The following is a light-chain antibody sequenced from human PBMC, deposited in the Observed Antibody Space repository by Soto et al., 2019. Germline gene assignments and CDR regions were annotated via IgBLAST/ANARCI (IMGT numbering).Light chain of an antibody. V-gene: IGLV2-14*01. Sequence: QSVVAQPSSVSGSTGQSITISCTGTSTDVGGYNYVSWYQHHPGKGPTLIIYEVSNRPSGVSDRFSGSKSGNKASLIISKLEAEDESDYYCGSYTSTDTPFVFGTGTKVTVL. CDR1: STDVGGYNY. CDR3: GSYTSTDTPFV. J-gene: IGLJ1*01. CDR2: EVS.